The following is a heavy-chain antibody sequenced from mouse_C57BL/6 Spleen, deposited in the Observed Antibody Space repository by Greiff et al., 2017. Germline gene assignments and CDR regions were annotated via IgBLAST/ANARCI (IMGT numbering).Heavy chain of an antibody. V-gene: IGHV1-62-2*01. CDR2: FYPGSGSI. Sequence: QVQLQQSGAELVKPGASVKLSCKASGYTFTEYTIPWVQQRSGQGLEWIGWFYPGSGSIKYNDTFKDKATLTADKSSSTVYMELSRLTSEDSAVYFCARHVRDDYGSSYWYFDVWGTGTTVTVAS. D-gene: IGHD1-1*01. CDR3: ARHVRDDYGSSYWYFDV. J-gene: IGHJ1*03. CDR1: GYTFTEYT.